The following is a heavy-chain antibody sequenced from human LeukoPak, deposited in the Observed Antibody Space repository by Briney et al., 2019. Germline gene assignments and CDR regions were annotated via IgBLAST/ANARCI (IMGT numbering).Heavy chain of an antibody. CDR1: GYTFTRYY. CDR2: INPNSGGT. J-gene: IGHJ5*02. Sequence: ASVKVSCKASGYTFTRYYMHWVRQAPGQGLEWMGRINPNSGGTNYAQKFQGRVTMTRDTSISTAYMELSRLRSDDTAVYYCARAPYSGRGFDPWGQGTLVTVSS. D-gene: IGHD1-26*01. V-gene: IGHV1-2*06. CDR3: ARAPYSGRGFDP.